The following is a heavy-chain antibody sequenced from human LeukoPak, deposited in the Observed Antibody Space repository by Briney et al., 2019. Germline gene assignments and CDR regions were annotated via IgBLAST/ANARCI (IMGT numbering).Heavy chain of an antibody. Sequence: ASVRVSCKASGYTFTGYYMHWVRQAPGQGLEWMGLINPKSGATKYAQKFQGRVTMTRDTSISTAFMELSRLTSDDTAVYYCARDLAAITTGSHNWFDPWGQGTLVTVSS. CDR3: ARDLAAITTGSHNWFDP. CDR1: GYTFTGYY. V-gene: IGHV1-2*02. J-gene: IGHJ5*02. CDR2: INPKSGAT. D-gene: IGHD3-22*01.